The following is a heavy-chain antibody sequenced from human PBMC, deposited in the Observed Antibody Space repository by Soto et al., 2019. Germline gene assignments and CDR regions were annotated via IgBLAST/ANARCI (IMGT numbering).Heavy chain of an antibody. CDR2: IYPGDSDT. CDR1: GYSFTSYW. D-gene: IGHD2-15*01. CDR3: ARKGYCSGGSCFGYYGMDV. J-gene: IGHJ6*02. Sequence: PGESLKISCNGSGYSFTSYWIGWVRQMPGKGLEWMGIIYPGDSDTRYSPSFQGQVTISADKSISTAYLQWSSLKASDTAMYYCARKGYCSGGSCFGYYGMDVWGQGTTVTVSS. V-gene: IGHV5-51*01.